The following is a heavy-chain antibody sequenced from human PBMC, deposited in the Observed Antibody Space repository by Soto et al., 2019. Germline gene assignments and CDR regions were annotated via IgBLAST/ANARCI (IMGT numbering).Heavy chain of an antibody. J-gene: IGHJ4*02. D-gene: IGHD3-10*01. CDR2: IYYSGSI. Sequence: SETLSVTCTVSGGSISSGGYYWSWIRQHPGKGLEWIGYIYYSGSISYNPSLKSRVTISIDTSKNQFSLKLSSVTAADTAVYYCARDGGYGSGSYRFDYWGQGTLVTVSS. CDR3: ARDGGYGSGSYRFDY. CDR1: GGSISSGGYY. V-gene: IGHV4-31*03.